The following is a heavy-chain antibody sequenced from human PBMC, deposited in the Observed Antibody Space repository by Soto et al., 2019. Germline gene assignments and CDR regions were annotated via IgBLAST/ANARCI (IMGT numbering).Heavy chain of an antibody. J-gene: IGHJ5*02. CDR3: ARDLGVYYDFWSGYPNWFDP. D-gene: IGHD3-3*01. Sequence: SVKVSCKASGGTFSSYAISWVRQAPGQGLEWMGGIIPIFGTANYAQKFQGRVTITANESTSTAYMELSSLRSEDTAVYYCARDLGVYYDFWSGYPNWFDPWGQGTLVTVSS. CDR2: IIPIFGTA. V-gene: IGHV1-69*13. CDR1: GGTFSSYA.